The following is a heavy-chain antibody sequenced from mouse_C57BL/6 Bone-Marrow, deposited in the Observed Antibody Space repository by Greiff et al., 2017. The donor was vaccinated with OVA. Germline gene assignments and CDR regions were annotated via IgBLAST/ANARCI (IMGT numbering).Heavy chain of an antibody. CDR2: IDPSDSYT. Sequence: QVQLQQPGAELVRPGTSVKLSCKASGYTFTSYWMHWVKQRPGQGLEWIGVIDPSDSYTNYNQKFKGKATLTVATSSSTAYMQLSSLTSEDSAVYYCARSGDGYPPFAYWGQGTLVTVSA. CDR3: ARSGDGYPPFAY. V-gene: IGHV1-59*01. D-gene: IGHD2-3*01. CDR1: GYTFTSYW. J-gene: IGHJ3*01.